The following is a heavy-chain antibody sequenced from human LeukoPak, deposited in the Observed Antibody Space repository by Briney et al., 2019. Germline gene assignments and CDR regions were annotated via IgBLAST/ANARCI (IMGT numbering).Heavy chain of an antibody. CDR2: LRYDARNA. Sequence: PGGSLRLSCQTSGLVFSNYGMHWVRQAPDKGLEWVAYLRYDARNACYADSVNGRFIISRDNSRNTLYLQMNSLRTEDTGVYSCAKDSNSGYVSVGPDYWGLGTLVTVSS. CDR1: GLVFSNYG. J-gene: IGHJ4*02. V-gene: IGHV3-30*02. CDR3: AKDSNSGYVSVGPDY. D-gene: IGHD5-12*01.